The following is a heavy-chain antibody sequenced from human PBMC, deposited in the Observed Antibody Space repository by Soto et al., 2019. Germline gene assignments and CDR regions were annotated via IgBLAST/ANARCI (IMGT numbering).Heavy chain of an antibody. Sequence: GESLKISCKGSGYSFTSYWIGWVRQMPGKGLEWMGIIYPGDSDTRYSPSFQGQVTISADKSISTAYLQWSSLKASDTAMYYCARQHRRWDMWQQLVQWGRDSAFDIWGQGTMVTVSS. CDR2: IYPGDSDT. D-gene: IGHD6-13*01. V-gene: IGHV5-51*01. CDR3: ARQHRRWDMWQQLVQWGRDSAFDI. CDR1: GYSFTSYW. J-gene: IGHJ3*02.